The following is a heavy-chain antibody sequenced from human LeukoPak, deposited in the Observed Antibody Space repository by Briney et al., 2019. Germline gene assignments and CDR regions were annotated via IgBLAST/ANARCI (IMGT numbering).Heavy chain of an antibody. CDR2: ISSSGSTI. J-gene: IGHJ4*02. CDR1: GFTFSSYE. Sequence: GGSLRLSRAASGFTFSSYEMNWVRQAPGKGLEWVSYISSSGSTIYYADSVKGRFTISRDNAKNSLYLQMNSLRAEDTAVYYCAREFLWFGELERDYWGQGTLVTVSS. D-gene: IGHD3-10*01. CDR3: AREFLWFGELERDY. V-gene: IGHV3-48*03.